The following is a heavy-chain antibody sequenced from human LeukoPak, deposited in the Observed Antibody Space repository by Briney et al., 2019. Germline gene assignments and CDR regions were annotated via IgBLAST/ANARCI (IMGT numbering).Heavy chain of an antibody. V-gene: IGHV3-23*03. J-gene: IGHJ4*02. CDR1: GFTFSSYA. CDR2: LYSGGNR. CDR3: ARESGDRPGLPGR. D-gene: IGHD1-26*01. Sequence: GGSLRLSCAASGFTFSSYAMSWVRQAPGKGLEWVSTLYSGGNRYYADSVRGRFTISRDDSRNTLFLQMNNLRVEDTAVYYCARESGDRPGLPGRWGQGTLVTVSS.